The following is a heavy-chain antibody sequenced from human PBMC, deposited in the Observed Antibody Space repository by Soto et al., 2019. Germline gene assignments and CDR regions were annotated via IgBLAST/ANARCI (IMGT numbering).Heavy chain of an antibody. V-gene: IGHV3-30*18. CDR3: AKGSAYYDFWSGQPNYYYYGMDV. CDR1: GFTFSSYG. D-gene: IGHD3-3*01. J-gene: IGHJ6*02. CDR2: ISYDGSNK. Sequence: GGSLRLSCAASGFTFSSYGMHWVRQAPGKGLEWVAVISYDGSNKYYADSVEGRFTISRDNSKNTLYLQMNSLRAEDTAVYYCAKGSAYYDFWSGQPNYYYYGMDVWGQGTTVTVSS.